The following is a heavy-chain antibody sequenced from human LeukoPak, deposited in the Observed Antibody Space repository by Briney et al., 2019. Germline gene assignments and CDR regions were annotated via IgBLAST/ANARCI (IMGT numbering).Heavy chain of an antibody. CDR1: GFPFSAYE. CDR3: VRGKANYGSGSDV. CDR2: ISTSGSSI. V-gene: IGHV3-48*03. J-gene: IGHJ6*04. Sequence: GGSLRLSCAASGFPFSAYEMNWVRQAPGKGLEWVSYISTSGSSIYYADSVKGRFTISRDNAKNSLNLQMSSLRAEDTAVYYCVRGKANYGSGSDVWGKGTTVTVSS. D-gene: IGHD3-10*01.